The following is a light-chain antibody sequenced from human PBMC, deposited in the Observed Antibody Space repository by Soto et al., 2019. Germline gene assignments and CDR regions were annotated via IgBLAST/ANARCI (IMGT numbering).Light chain of an antibody. CDR2: GNS. Sequence: QSVLTQPPSVSGAPGQRVTISCTGSSSNIGAGYDVHWYQQLPGTAPKLLIYGNSNRPSGVPDRFSGSKSGTSASLAITGLQAEDEADYYCCSYAGPSTIFGGGTKLTVL. CDR1: SSNIGAGYD. J-gene: IGLJ2*01. CDR3: CSYAGPSTI. V-gene: IGLV1-40*01.